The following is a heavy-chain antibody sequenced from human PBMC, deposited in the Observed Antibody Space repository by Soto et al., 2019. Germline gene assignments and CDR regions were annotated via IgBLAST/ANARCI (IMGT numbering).Heavy chain of an antibody. Sequence: RSLRLSCSASGFTFSSYAMHWVRQAPGKGLEYVSAISRNGGNTYYADSVKGRFTISRDNSKNTLYLQMSSLRAEDTAVYYCVKEGYYYDSSGYYYGSSEPCSQGPLVTLS. CDR1: GFTFSSYA. J-gene: IGHJ5*02. CDR2: ISRNGGNT. D-gene: IGHD3-22*01. V-gene: IGHV3-64D*06. CDR3: VKEGYYYDSSGYYYGSSEP.